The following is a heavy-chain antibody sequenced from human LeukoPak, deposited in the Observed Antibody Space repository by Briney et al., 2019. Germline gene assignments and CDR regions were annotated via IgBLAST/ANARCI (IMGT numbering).Heavy chain of an antibody. V-gene: IGHV1-69*13. Sequence: SVKVSCKASGGTFSSYAISWVRQAPGQGLEWMGGIIPFFGTTNYAQKFQGRVTITADESTRTAYMELSSLRSDDTAVYYCAEGVEYSSSSPYYFDYWGPGTLVTVSS. CDR1: GGTFSSYA. CDR3: AEGVEYSSSSPYYFDY. CDR2: IIPFFGTT. D-gene: IGHD6-6*01. J-gene: IGHJ4*02.